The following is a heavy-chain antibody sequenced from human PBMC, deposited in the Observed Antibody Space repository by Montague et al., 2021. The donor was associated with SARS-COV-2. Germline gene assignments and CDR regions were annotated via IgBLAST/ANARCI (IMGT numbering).Heavy chain of an antibody. CDR3: ARVGRQQLVRLSGMDV. CDR2: IYYSGST. Sequence: SETLSLTCTVSGGSISSSSYYWGWIRQPPGKGLEWIGSIYYSGSTYYNPSLKSRVTISVGTSKNQFSLKLSSVTAADTVVYYCARVGRQQLVRLSGMDVWGQGTTVTVSS. V-gene: IGHV4-39*07. D-gene: IGHD6-13*01. CDR1: GGSISSSSYY. J-gene: IGHJ6*02.